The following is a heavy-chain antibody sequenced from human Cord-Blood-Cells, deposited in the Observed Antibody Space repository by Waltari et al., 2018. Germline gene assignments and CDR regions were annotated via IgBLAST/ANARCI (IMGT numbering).Heavy chain of an antibody. J-gene: IGHJ3*01. CDR3: ARDTTGSGSYF. D-gene: IGHD1-26*01. CDR1: WFIVSSNY. Sequence: EVQLVESGGALIQPGGSLRLSCAASWFIVSSNYLCWVRQVPGKGLEWVSVIYSGGSTYYADSVKGRFTISRDNSKNTLYLQMNSLRAEDTAVYYCARDTTGSGSYFWGQGTMVTVSS. V-gene: IGHV3-53*01. CDR2: IYSGGST.